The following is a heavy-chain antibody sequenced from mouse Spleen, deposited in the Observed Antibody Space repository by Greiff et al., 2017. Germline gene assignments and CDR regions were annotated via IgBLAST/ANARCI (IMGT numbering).Heavy chain of an antibody. CDR1: GYTFTSYW. Sequence: QVQLKESGAELAKPGASVKMSCKASGYTFTSYWMHWVKQRPGQGLEWIGYINPSTGYTEYNQKFKDKATLTADKSSNTAYMQLSSLTSEDSAVYYCARPRGSSFDYWGQGTTLTVSS. J-gene: IGHJ2*01. CDR2: INPSTGYT. D-gene: IGHD6-1*01. V-gene: IGHV1-7*01. CDR3: ARPRGSSFDY.